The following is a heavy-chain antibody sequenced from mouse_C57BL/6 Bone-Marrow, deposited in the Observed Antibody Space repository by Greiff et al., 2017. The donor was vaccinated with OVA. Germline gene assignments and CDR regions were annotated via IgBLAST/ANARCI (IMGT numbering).Heavy chain of an antibody. CDR1: GYAFSSYW. CDR2: IYPGDGDT. J-gene: IGHJ2*01. D-gene: IGHD2-1*01. CDR3: ARSYGNYPYYFDY. V-gene: IGHV1-80*01. Sequence: QVQLQQSGAELVKPGASVKISCKASGYAFSSYWMNWVKQRPGKGLEWIGQIYPGDGDTNYNGKFKGKATLTADKSSRTAYMQLSSLTSEDSAVYFCARSYGNYPYYFDYWGQGTTLTVSS.